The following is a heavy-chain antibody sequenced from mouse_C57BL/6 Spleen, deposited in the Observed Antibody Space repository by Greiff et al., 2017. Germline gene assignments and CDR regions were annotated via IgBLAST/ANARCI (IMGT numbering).Heavy chain of an antibody. CDR3: ARGDYDGAWFAY. Sequence: QVQLQHSGAELVRPGTSVKVSCKASGYAFTNYLIEWVKQRPGQGLEWIGVINPGSGGTNYNEKFKGKATLTADKSSSTAYMQLSSLTSEDSAVYFCARGDYDGAWFAYWGQGTLVTVSA. J-gene: IGHJ3*01. CDR1: GYAFTNYL. D-gene: IGHD2-4*01. V-gene: IGHV1-54*01. CDR2: INPGSGGT.